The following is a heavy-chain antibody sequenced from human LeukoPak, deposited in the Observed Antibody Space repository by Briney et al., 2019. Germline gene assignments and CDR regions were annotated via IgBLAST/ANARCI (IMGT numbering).Heavy chain of an antibody. CDR3: ARTWLVRGWFDP. J-gene: IGHJ5*02. CDR1: GESFSGYY. CDR2: INHSGST. D-gene: IGHD6-19*01. V-gene: IGHV4-34*01. Sequence: NPSETLSLTCAVYGESFSGYYWSWIRQPPGKGLEWIGEINHSGSTNYNPSPKSRVTISLDTSKNHFSLKLSSVTAADTAVYYCARTWLVRGWFDPWGQGTLVTVSS.